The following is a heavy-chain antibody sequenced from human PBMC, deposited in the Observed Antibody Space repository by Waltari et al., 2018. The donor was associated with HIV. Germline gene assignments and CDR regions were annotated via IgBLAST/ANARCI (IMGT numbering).Heavy chain of an antibody. V-gene: IGHV4-39*07. CDR3: ARHKNRGSYFPVDF. CDR1: GFSISSTHYY. Sequence: QLQLHESGPGLVKPSETLSLTCIVSGFSISSTHYYWGWIRQPPGKGLEWIGNIFYSGTTNYNPSLESRVTISIDTSKSQFSLNLDSVTAADTAIYYCARHKNRGSYFPVDFWGQGTLVAVSS. CDR2: IFYSGTT. J-gene: IGHJ4*02. D-gene: IGHD1-26*01.